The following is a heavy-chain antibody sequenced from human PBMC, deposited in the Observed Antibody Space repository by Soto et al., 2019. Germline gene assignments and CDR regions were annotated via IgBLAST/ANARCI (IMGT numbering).Heavy chain of an antibody. D-gene: IGHD6-6*01. V-gene: IGHV3-53*01. J-gene: IGHJ6*02. Sequence: GGSLRLSCAASVFTVSSNYMIWVRQAPGKGLEWVSVIYSGGSTYYADSVKGRFTISRDNSKNTLYLQMNSLRAEDTAVYYCARAPSIAARFPFYYYYGMDVWGQGTTVTVSS. CDR3: ARAPSIAARFPFYYYYGMDV. CDR1: VFTVSSNY. CDR2: IYSGGST.